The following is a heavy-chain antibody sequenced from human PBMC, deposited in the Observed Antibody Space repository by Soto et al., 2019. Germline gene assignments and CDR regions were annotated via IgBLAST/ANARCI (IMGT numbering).Heavy chain of an antibody. J-gene: IGHJ4*02. CDR1: GFTFSSYV. CDR3: AKKEGYSGYDPFDY. CDR2: VSTSGGST. V-gene: IGHV3-23*01. Sequence: GGSLRLSCAAAGFTFSSYVMSWVRQAPGKGLEWVSAVSTSGGSTFYAGSVKGRFAISRDNSKNTLYLQMNSLRAEDTAVYYCAKKEGYSGYDPFDYWGQGTLVTVSS. D-gene: IGHD5-12*01.